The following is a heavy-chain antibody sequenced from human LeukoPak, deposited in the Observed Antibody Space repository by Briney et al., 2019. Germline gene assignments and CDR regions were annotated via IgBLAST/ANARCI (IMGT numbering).Heavy chain of an antibody. D-gene: IGHD6-19*01. CDR1: GYSFTSYY. Sequence: ASVKVSCKTSGYSFTSYYIHGVRQAPRQEVEGMGIIRPIGGSTSYQQKSQDRVTMTRATSTSTAYMEVSSLRSEDTAVSFCARDGVAGTYYFDHWGQGTLVTVSS. J-gene: IGHJ4*02. CDR3: ARDGVAGTYYFDH. V-gene: IGHV1-46*01. CDR2: IRPIGGST.